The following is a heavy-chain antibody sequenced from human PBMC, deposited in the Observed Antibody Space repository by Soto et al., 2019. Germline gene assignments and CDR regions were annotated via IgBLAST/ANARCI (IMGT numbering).Heavy chain of an antibody. V-gene: IGHV3-23*01. Sequence: GGSLRLSCAASGFTFSSYAMRWVRQAPGKGLEWVSAISGSGDSTYYADSVKGRFTTSRDNSKNTLYLQMNSLRAEDTAVYYYSSGGSGIQYYYWGQGTLVTVSS. J-gene: IGHJ4*02. D-gene: IGHD1-26*01. CDR2: ISGSGDST. CDR3: SSGGSGIQYYY. CDR1: GFTFSSYA.